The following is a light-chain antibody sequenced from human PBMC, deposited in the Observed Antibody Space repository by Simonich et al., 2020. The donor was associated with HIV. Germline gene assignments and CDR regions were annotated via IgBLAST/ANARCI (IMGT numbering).Light chain of an antibody. CDR2: DAS. CDR3: QQRSNWPLT. V-gene: IGKV3-11*01. Sequence: EIVMTQSPATLSVSPGERVTLSCRASQSISSNLAWYQQKPGPAPRLLIYDASKRATGIPASFSGSGSGTDFTLTISSLEPEDFAVYYCQQRSNWPLTFGGGTKVEIK. CDR1: QSISSN. J-gene: IGKJ4*01.